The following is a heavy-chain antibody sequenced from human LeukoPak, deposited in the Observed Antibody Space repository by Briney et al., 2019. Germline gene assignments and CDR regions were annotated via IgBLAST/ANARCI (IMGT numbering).Heavy chain of an antibody. CDR3: ASYGGTLGFDP. D-gene: IGHD4-23*01. CDR1: GFTFSSYS. CDR2: ISSSSSYI. J-gene: IGHJ5*02. Sequence: GGSLRLPCAASGFTFSSYSMNWVRQAPGKGLEWVSSISSSSSYIYYADSVKGRFTISRDNAKNSLYLQMNSLRAEDTAVYYCASYGGTLGFDPWGQGTLVTVSS. V-gene: IGHV3-21*01.